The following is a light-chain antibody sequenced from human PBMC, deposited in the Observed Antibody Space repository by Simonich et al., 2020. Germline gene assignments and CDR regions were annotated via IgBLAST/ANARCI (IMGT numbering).Light chain of an antibody. CDR1: QRVSSN. CDR3: QQYNNWPPVT. V-gene: IGKV3-15*01. CDR2: GAS. J-gene: IGKJ2*01. Sequence: EIVMTQSPATLSVSPGERATLSCRASQRVSSNLAWYQQKPGQAPRLLIYGASTRATGIPARFSGSGSGTEFTLTISSMQSEDFAVYYCQQYNNWPPVTFGQGTKLEIK.